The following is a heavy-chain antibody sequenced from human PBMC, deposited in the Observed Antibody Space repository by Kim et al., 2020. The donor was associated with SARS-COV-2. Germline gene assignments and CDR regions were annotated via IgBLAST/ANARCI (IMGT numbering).Heavy chain of an antibody. CDR2: ITGSGGST. V-gene: IGHV3-23*01. D-gene: IGHD3-10*01. CDR3: AKDEYSLWFGELLLY. CDR1: GFTFSNYA. J-gene: IGHJ4*02. Sequence: GGSLRLSCAASGFTFSNYAMSWVRQAPGKGLEWVSAITGSGGSTYYADSVQGRFTVSRDNSKNTLYLQMNSLRAEDTAVYYCAKDEYSLWFGELLLYWGQGTLVTVSS.